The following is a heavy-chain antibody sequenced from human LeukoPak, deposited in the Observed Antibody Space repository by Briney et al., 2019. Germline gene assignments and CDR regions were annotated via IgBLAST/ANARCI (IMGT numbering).Heavy chain of an antibody. J-gene: IGHJ6*02. CDR1: GFTFSSYG. D-gene: IGHD3-10*01. Sequence: PGRSLRLSCAASGFTFSSYGMHWVRQAPGKALEWVAVISYDGSNKYYADSVKRRFTISRDNSKNTLYLQMNSLRAEDTAVYYCAKDRLLSFGEPDNGMDVSGQGTTVTVSS. V-gene: IGHV3-30*18. CDR3: AKDRLLSFGEPDNGMDV. CDR2: ISYDGSNK.